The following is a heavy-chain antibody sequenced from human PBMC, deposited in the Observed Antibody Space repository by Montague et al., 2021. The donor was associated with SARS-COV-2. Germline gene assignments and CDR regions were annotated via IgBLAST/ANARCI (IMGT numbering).Heavy chain of an antibody. J-gene: IGHJ6*02. V-gene: IGHV3-48*03. CDR2: ISGSVSTI. D-gene: IGHD3-3*01. Sequence: SLRLSLSASGFTFSSYEMNWVRQAPGKGLEWVSYISGSVSTIYYADSVKGRFTISRDNAKNSLYLQLNSLRAEDTALYYCARGGTYYDFWSGFHNYYYGMDVWGQGTTVTVSS. CDR3: ARGGTYYDFWSGFHNYYYGMDV. CDR1: GFTFSSYE.